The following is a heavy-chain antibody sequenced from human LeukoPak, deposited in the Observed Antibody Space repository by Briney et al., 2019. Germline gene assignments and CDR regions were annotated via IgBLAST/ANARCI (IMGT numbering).Heavy chain of an antibody. V-gene: IGHV4-59*01. CDR1: GGSISSYY. D-gene: IGHD6-19*01. J-gene: IGHJ4*02. CDR2: IYYSGST. CDR3: ARDSSGWATVFDD. Sequence: PSETLSLTCTVSGGSISSYYWSWIRQPPGKGLEWIGYIYYSGSTNYNPSLKSRVTISVDTSKNQFSLKLSSVTAADTAVYYCARDSSGWATVFDDWGQGTLVTVFS.